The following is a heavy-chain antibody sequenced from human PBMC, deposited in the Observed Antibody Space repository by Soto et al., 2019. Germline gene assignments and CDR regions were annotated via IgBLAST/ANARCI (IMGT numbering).Heavy chain of an antibody. D-gene: IGHD6-25*01. Sequence: GASVKVSCKASGYTFTSYTMHWVRQAPGQRLEWMGWINAGNGNTKYSQKFQGRVTITRDTSASTAYMELSSLRSEDTAVYYCARVAAGGWYYYYMDVWGKGTTVTVSS. CDR3: ARVAAGGWYYYYMDV. V-gene: IGHV1-3*01. J-gene: IGHJ6*03. CDR2: INAGNGNT. CDR1: GYTFTSYT.